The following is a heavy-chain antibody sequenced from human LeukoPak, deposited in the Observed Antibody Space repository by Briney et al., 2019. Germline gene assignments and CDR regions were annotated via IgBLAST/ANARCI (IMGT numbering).Heavy chain of an antibody. CDR3: ARISRREQWLVRGFSVAFDI. J-gene: IGHJ3*02. CDR2: INPNSGGT. CDR1: GYTFTGYY. V-gene: IGHV1-2*06. D-gene: IGHD6-19*01. Sequence: ASAKVSCKASGYTFTGYYMHWVRQAPGQGLEWMGRINPNSGGTNYAQKFQGSVTMTRDTSISTAYMELSRLRSADTAVYYCARISRREQWLVRGFSVAFDIWGQGTMVTVSS.